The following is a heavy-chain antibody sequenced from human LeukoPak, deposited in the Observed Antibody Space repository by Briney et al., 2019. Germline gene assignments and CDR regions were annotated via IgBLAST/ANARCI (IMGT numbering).Heavy chain of an antibody. J-gene: IGHJ3*02. CDR1: GYTFTGYY. Sequence: ASVKVSCKASGYTFTGYYMHWVRQAPGQGLEWMGWINPNSGGTNYAQKFQGRVTTTRDTSISTAYMELSRLRSDDTAVYYCASPGGYSYGFGQYDAFDIWGQGTMATVSS. D-gene: IGHD5-18*01. CDR2: INPNSGGT. CDR3: ASPGGYSYGFGQYDAFDI. V-gene: IGHV1-2*02.